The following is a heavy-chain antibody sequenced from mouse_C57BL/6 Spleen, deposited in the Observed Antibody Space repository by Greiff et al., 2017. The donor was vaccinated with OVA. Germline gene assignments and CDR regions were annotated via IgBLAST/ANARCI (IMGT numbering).Heavy chain of an antibody. V-gene: IGHV1-69*01. J-gene: IGHJ1*03. Sequence: QVQLKQPGAELVMPGASVKLSCTASGYTFTSYWMHWVKQRPGQGLEWIGEIDPSDSYTNYNQKFKGKSTLTVDKSSSTAYMQLSSLTSEDSAVYYCARRGPWYFDVWGTGTTVTVSS. CDR1: GYTFTSYW. CDR2: IDPSDSYT. CDR3: ARRGPWYFDV.